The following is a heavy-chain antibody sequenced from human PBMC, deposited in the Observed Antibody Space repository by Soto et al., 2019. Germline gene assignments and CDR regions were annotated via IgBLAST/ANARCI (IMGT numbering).Heavy chain of an antibody. CDR1: GFTFSSYG. Sequence: GSLRLSCAASGFTFSSYGMHWVRQAPGRGLEWVAVISYDGSNKYYADSVKGRFTISRDNSKNTLYLQMNSLRAEDTAVYYCAKDASGWYFVGYYYYGMDVWGQGTTVTVSS. CDR2: ISYDGSNK. V-gene: IGHV3-30*18. D-gene: IGHD6-19*01. CDR3: AKDASGWYFVGYYYYGMDV. J-gene: IGHJ6*02.